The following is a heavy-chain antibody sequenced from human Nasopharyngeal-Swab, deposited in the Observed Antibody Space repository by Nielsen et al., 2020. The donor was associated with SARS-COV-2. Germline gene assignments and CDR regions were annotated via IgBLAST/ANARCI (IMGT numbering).Heavy chain of an antibody. Sequence: SETLSLPFAPSGGSISSGGYSWCWIRQGQGKGLEWLWFIVHSGSTYYNPSLKSRVTISVDRSKNQFSLKLSSVTAADTAVYYCAGRITIFGVVYYMDVWGKGITVTVSS. J-gene: IGHJ6*03. CDR3: AGRITIFGVVYYMDV. D-gene: IGHD3-3*01. CDR2: IVHSGST. V-gene: IGHV4-30-2*01. CDR1: GGSISSGGYS.